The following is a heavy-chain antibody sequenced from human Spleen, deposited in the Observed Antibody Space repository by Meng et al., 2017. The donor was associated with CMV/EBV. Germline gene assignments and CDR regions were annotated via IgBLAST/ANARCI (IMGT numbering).Heavy chain of an antibody. V-gene: IGHV1-69*10. CDR1: GGTFSSYA. D-gene: IGHD2/OR15-2a*01. CDR2: IIPILGIA. Sequence: SVKVSCKASGGTFSSYAISWVRQAPGQGLEWMGGIIPILGIANYAQKFQGRVTMTTDTSTTTAYLDLRSLRSDDTAVYYCARDHSVNHYFGMDVWGQGTTVTVSS. J-gene: IGHJ6*02. CDR3: ARDHSVNHYFGMDV.